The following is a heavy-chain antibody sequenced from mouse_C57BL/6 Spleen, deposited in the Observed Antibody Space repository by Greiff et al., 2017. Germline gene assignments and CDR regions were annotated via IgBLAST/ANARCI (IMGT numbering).Heavy chain of an antibody. CDR2: IYPGDGDT. J-gene: IGHJ2*01. CDR3: ARGDYDGYYPDY. CDR1: GYAFSSSW. V-gene: IGHV1-82*01. D-gene: IGHD2-3*01. Sequence: VQLQESGPELVKPGASVKISCKASGYAFSSSWMNWVKQRPGKGLEWIGRIYPGDGDTNYNGKFKGKATLTADKSSSTAYMQLISLTSEDSAVYFCARGDYDGYYPDYWGQGTTLTVSS.